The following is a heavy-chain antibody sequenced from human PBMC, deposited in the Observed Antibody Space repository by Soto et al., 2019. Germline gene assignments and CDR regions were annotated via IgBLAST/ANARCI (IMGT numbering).Heavy chain of an antibody. V-gene: IGHV3-7*05. CDR1: EFAFSSYW. D-gene: IGHD6-25*01. J-gene: IGHJ3*02. CDR2: IRKDGSQR. Sequence: EVQLVESGGGLVQPGGSLTLSCAASEFAFSSYWMTWVRQAPGKGLEWVANIRKDGSQRSYLDSVRGRFTISRDNSKNSLYLQRNSLRAEDTALYFCARDVSPGSSGLYFDAFDIWGQGTMGTVSS. CDR3: ARDVSPGSSGLYFDAFDI.